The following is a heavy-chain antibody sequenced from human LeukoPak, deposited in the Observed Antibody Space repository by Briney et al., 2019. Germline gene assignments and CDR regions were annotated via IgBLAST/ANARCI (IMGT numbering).Heavy chain of an antibody. J-gene: IGHJ6*03. CDR1: GYTFTSYG. CDR3: ATSPGYQLLSRTSYYYYYIDV. Sequence: ASVKVSCKASGYTFTSYGISWVRQAPGQGLEWMGWISAYNGNTNYAQKLQGRVTMTTDTSTSTAYMELRSLRSDDTAVYYCATSPGYQLLSRTSYYYYYIDVWGKGTTVTVSS. CDR2: ISAYNGNT. D-gene: IGHD2-2*01. V-gene: IGHV1-18*01.